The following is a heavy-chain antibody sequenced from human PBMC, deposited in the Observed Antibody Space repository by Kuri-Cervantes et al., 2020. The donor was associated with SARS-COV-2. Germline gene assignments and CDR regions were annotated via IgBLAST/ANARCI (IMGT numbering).Heavy chain of an antibody. CDR1: GGSFSGYY. V-gene: IGHV4-34*01. D-gene: IGHD5-18*01. CDR2: INHSGST. CDR3: ARQCEQGYSYGDYYGMDV. Sequence: SETLSLTCAVYGGSFSGYYWSWIRQPPGKGLEWIGEINHSGSTNYNPSLKSRVTVSVDTSKNQFSLKLSSVTAADTAVYYCARQCEQGYSYGDYYGMDVWGQGTTVTVSS. J-gene: IGHJ6*02.